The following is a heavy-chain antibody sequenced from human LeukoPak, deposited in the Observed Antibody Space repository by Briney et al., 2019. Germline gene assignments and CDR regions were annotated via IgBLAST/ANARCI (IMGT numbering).Heavy chain of an antibody. D-gene: IGHD7-27*01. V-gene: IGHV4-34*01. CDR2: INHSGST. CDR1: GGSFSGYY. CDR3: ARHSELGCYMDV. J-gene: IGHJ6*03. Sequence: KPSETLSLTCTVSGGSFSGYYWSWIRQPPGKGLEWIGEINHSGSTNYNPSLKSRVTISVDTSKNQFSLKLSSVTAADTAVYYCARHSELGCYMDVWGKGTTVTISS.